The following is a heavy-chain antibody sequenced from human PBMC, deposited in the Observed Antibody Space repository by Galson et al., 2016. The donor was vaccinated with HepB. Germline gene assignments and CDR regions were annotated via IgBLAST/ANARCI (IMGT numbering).Heavy chain of an antibody. CDR3: ARRYSSGWYVYFYN. V-gene: IGHV1-18*04. CDR2: INPYNGNI. J-gene: IGHJ4*02. Sequence: SVKVSCKASGYTFTSYYMHWVRQAPGQGLEWMAWINPYNGNIKYAQKVQGRVTMTTDTSTSTAYMELRSLRFDDTAVYYCARRYSSGWYVYFYNWGQGTPVTVSS. CDR1: GYTFTSYY. D-gene: IGHD6-19*01.